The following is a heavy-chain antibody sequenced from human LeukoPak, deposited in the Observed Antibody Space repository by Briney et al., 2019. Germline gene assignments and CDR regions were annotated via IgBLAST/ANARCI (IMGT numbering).Heavy chain of an antibody. D-gene: IGHD6-19*01. CDR1: GYSTSSGYY. CDR3: ARDRSWSSGLYFDY. J-gene: IGHJ4*02. CDR2: IYHSGST. V-gene: IGHV4-38-2*02. Sequence: SETLSLTCAVSGYSTSSGYYWGWIRQPPGKGLEWIGSIYHSGSTYYNPSLKSRVTISVDTSKNQFSLKLSSVTAADTAVYYCARDRSWSSGLYFDYWGQGTLVTVSS.